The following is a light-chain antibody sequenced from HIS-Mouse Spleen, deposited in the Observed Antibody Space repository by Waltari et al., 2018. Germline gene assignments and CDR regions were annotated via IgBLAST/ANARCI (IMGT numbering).Light chain of an antibody. V-gene: IGLV2-23*01. CDR3: CSYAGSSTYWV. CDR2: EGS. CDR1: SSDVGSYNL. Sequence: QSALTQPASVSGSPGQSITISCTGTSSDVGSYNLVSCYQQHPGKAPKLMIYEGSKRPSGVSNRVSGSKSGNTASLTISGLQAEDEADYYCCSYAGSSTYWVFGGGTKLTVL. J-gene: IGLJ3*02.